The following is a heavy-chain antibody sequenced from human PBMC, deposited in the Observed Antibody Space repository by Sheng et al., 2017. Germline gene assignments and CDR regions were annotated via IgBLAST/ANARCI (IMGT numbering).Heavy chain of an antibody. V-gene: IGHV1-18*01. J-gene: IGHJ5*02. D-gene: IGHD2-15*01. CDR2: ISAYNGNT. CDR1: GYTFTSYG. Sequence: QVQLVQSGAEVKKPGASVKVSCKASGYTFTSYGISWVRQAPGQGLEWMGWISAYNGNTNYAQKLQGRVTMTTDTSTSTAYMELRSLRSDDTAVYYCARVPVVVVAATFPSVWFDPWGQGTLVTVSS. CDR3: ARVPVVVVAATFPSVWFDP.